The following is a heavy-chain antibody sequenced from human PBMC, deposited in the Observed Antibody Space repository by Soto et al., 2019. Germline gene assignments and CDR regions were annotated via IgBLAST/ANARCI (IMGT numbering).Heavy chain of an antibody. V-gene: IGHV1-69*01. CDR2: IIPISDTT. CDR1: GGTFSSYA. D-gene: IGHD2-2*01. J-gene: IGHJ6*02. Sequence: QVQLVQSGAEVKKPGSSVKVSCKASGGTFSSYAISWVRQAPGQGLEWMGGIIPISDTTNYAQKFQGRVTMTADESTSTSYTELSSLRSEGTAVYYCARSQVSSTSLEIYYYYYYGMDVWGQGTTVTVSS. CDR3: ARSQVSSTSLEIYYYYYYGMDV.